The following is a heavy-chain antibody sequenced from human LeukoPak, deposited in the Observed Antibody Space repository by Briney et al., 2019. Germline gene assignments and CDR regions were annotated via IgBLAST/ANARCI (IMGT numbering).Heavy chain of an antibody. CDR2: INHSGST. Sequence: SETLSLTCAVYGGSFSGYYWSWIRQPPGKGLEWIGEINHSGSTNYNPSLKSRVTISVDTSKNQFSLRLNSVTAADTAVYYCARDQVSYYYGSGSSGYYYYYMDVWGKGTTVTISS. CDR3: ARDQVSYYYGSGSSGYYYYYMDV. V-gene: IGHV4-34*01. CDR1: GGSFSGYY. J-gene: IGHJ6*03. D-gene: IGHD3-10*01.